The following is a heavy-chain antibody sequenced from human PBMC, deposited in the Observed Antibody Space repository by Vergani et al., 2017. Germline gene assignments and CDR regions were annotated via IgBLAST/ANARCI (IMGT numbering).Heavy chain of an antibody. CDR2: IKNTGDST. Sequence: EVQLLQSEGAVVQPGGSLRLSCVVSGFTFSSHAMRWVRQGHGQGLEWISSIKNTGDSTQYADSVKGRFTISRDNSKNTLCLQMHSLRVKDTAVYYCGRGSDNDNGGQGTLVTVS. J-gene: IGHJ4*02. CDR3: GRGSDNDN. CDR1: GFTFSSHA. V-gene: IGHV3-23*01. D-gene: IGHD1-1*01.